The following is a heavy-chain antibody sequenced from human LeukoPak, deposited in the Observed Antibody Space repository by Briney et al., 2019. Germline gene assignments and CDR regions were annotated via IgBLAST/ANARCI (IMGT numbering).Heavy chain of an antibody. D-gene: IGHD3-10*01. CDR1: GFTFSSYS. J-gene: IGHJ4*02. CDR3: ARDGITMVRGVTSHSDY. CDR2: ISSHSSTI. Sequence: GGSLRLSCAASGFTFSSYSMNWVRQAPGKGLEWVSYISSHSSTIYYADSVKGRFTVSRDNAKNSLYLQMNSLRAEDTAVYYCARDGITMVRGVTSHSDYWGQGTLVTVSS. V-gene: IGHV3-48*04.